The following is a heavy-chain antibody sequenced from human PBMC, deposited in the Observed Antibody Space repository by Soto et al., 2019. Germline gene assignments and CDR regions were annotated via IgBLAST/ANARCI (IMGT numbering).Heavy chain of an antibody. CDR2: ITGGGGST. J-gene: IGHJ1*01. CDR3: ARSLIIGPGCFQH. CDR1: GFTFRTYA. Sequence: GGSLRLSCAGSGFTFRTYAMSWFRQAPGKGLEWVSAITGGGGSTYHADFVKGRFTISRDNSKNTLYLQMNSLRAEDTAVYDCARSLIIGPGCFQHWGRGTLVTVSS. D-gene: IGHD3-16*02. V-gene: IGHV3-23*01.